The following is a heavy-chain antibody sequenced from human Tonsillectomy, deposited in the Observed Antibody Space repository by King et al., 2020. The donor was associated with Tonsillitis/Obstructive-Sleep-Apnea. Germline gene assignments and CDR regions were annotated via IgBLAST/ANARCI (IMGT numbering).Heavy chain of an antibody. J-gene: IGHJ5*02. CDR3: ARGATKTGTTSLGFDP. CDR1: GYTFTNYA. V-gene: IGHV7-4-1*02. Sequence: QLVQSGSELKKPGASVKVSCQASGYTFTNYAMNWVRQAPGQGLEWMGWINTNTGNPTYAQGFTGRFVFSLDTSVSTAYLQISSLKSEDTAVYYCARGATKTGTTSLGFDPWGQGTLVTVSP. D-gene: IGHD1-7*01. CDR2: INTNTGNP.